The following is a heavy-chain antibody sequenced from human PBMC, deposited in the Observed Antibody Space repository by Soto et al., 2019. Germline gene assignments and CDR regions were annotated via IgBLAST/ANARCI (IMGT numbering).Heavy chain of an antibody. Sequence: QVQLVESGGGVVQPGRSLRLSCVGSGITLSSYGMHWVRQAPGKGLEWVALISHDGSNKYYAESVTGRFTISRDNSRNTLYLQMNSLRAEDTALYYCARDPFPKSRSYPGYWGQGTLVTVSS. D-gene: IGHD2-2*03. CDR2: ISHDGSNK. CDR1: GITLSSYG. V-gene: IGHV3-30*03. J-gene: IGHJ4*02. CDR3: ARDPFPKSRSYPGY.